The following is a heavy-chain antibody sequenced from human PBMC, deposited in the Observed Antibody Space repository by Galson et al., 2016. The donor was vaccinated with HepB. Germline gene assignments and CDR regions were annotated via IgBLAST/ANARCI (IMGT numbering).Heavy chain of an antibody. J-gene: IGHJ4*02. CDR3: ANIGYCSSTSCSKDF. CDR1: GFTFSIYS. Sequence: SLRLSCAASGFTFSIYSLNWVRQAPGKGLEWVSYISSSSSTTDYADSAKGRFTISRDNAKNSLYLQMNSLRAEDTAVYYCANIGYCSSTSCSKDFWGRGTLVTVSS. D-gene: IGHD2-2*01. V-gene: IGHV3-48*01. CDR2: ISSSSSTT.